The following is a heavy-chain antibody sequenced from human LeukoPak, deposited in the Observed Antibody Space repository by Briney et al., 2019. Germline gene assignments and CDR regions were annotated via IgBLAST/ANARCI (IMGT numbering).Heavy chain of an antibody. CDR1: GFTFSSYA. CDR3: ARASGSPRNYYYYGMDV. J-gene: IGHJ6*02. Sequence: EGSLRLSCAASGFTFSSYAMHWVRQAPGKGLEWVAVISYDGSNKYYADSVKGRFTISRDNSKNTLYLQMNSLRAEDTAVYYCARASGSPRNYYYYGMDVWGQGTTVTVSS. D-gene: IGHD1-26*01. CDR2: ISYDGSNK. V-gene: IGHV3-30-3*01.